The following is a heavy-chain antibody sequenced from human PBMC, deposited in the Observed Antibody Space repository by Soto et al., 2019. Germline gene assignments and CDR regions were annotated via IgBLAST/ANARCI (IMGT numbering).Heavy chain of an antibody. D-gene: IGHD3-22*01. Sequence: GESLKISCKGSGYSYTNYWISWVRQMPGKGLEWMGRIDPSDSNTNYNPSFQGHVTISADKSISTAYLQWSSLKASDTAIYFCARLWYYFDGSGYTRERFFDYWGQGTLVTVSS. V-gene: IGHV5-10-1*01. CDR1: GYSYTNYW. J-gene: IGHJ4*02. CDR3: ARLWYYFDGSGYTRERFFDY. CDR2: IDPSDSNT.